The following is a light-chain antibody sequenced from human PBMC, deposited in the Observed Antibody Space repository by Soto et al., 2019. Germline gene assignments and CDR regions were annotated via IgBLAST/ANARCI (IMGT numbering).Light chain of an antibody. J-gene: IGLJ3*02. CDR1: NIATKS. V-gene: IGLV3-21*02. CDR2: DDS. Sequence: SSELTQPPSVSVAPGQTARITCGGNNIATKSVHWYQQKPGQAPVVVVYDDSDRPSGIPERFSGSNSGNTATLTISRVEAGDEADYYCQVWAGSSDHSWVFGGGTKVTVL. CDR3: QVWAGSSDHSWV.